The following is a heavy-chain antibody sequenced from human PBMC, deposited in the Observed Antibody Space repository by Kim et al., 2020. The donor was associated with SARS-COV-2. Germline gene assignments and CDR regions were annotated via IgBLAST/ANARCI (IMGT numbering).Heavy chain of an antibody. CDR1: GGSISSSSFY. J-gene: IGHJ4*02. CDR2: ISYSGTT. CDR3: ARGFTRMTTLDY. D-gene: IGHD4-4*01. V-gene: IGHV4-39*07. Sequence: SETLSLTCTVYGGSISSSSFYWGWIRQPPGKGLEWIGSISYSGTTYQNPSLKSRVTVSVDTSKNQLSLKLSSVTAADTAVYYCARGFTRMTTLDYWGQGTLVTVSS.